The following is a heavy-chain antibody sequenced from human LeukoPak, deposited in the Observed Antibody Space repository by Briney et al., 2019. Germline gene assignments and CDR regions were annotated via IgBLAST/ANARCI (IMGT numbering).Heavy chain of an antibody. CDR2: ISGSGGGT. CDR1: GFTFSSYA. CDR3: ARDLAWDAFDI. V-gene: IGHV3-23*01. J-gene: IGHJ3*02. Sequence: PGGSLRLSCAASGFTFSSYAMSWVRQAPEKGLEWVSTISGSGGGTYYADSLKGRFTISRDNAKNSLYLQMNSLRAEDTAVYYCARDLAWDAFDIWGQGTMVTVSS.